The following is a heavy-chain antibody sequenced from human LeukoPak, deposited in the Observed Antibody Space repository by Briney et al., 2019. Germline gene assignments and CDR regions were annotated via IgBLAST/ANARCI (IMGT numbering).Heavy chain of an antibody. J-gene: IGHJ3*02. D-gene: IGHD5-24*01. Sequence: SETLSLTCTVSGGSVSSYYWSWMRQPPGKGLEWIGYGYYSGSTNKNPSLKSRVTISVDTSKNQFSLKLSSVTAADTAVYYCARSSRDGYVDAFDTWGQGTMVTVSS. CDR2: GYYSGST. V-gene: IGHV4-59*08. CDR3: ARSSRDGYVDAFDT. CDR1: GGSVSSYY.